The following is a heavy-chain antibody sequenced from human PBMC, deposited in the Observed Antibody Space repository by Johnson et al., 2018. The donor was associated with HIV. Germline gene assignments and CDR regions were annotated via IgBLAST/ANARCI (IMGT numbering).Heavy chain of an antibody. CDR2: IYSGGST. Sequence: VQLVESGGGLVQPGGSLRLSCAASGFTFINYWMHWVRQAPGKGLVWVSVIYSGGSTYYADSVKGRFSISRDNSKNTLYLQMNSLRAEDTALYYCAKSDSAYDAFDLWGQGTLVTVSS. D-gene: IGHD3-22*01. J-gene: IGHJ3*01. CDR3: AKSDSAYDAFDL. V-gene: IGHV3-66*02. CDR1: GFTFINYW.